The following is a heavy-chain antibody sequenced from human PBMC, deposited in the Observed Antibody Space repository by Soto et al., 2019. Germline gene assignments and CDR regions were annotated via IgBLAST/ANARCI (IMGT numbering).Heavy chain of an antibody. CDR1: GYTFTGYY. CDR2: INPNSGGT. V-gene: IGHV1-2*04. CDR3: ARVPRRFGELLPLGHYGMDV. D-gene: IGHD3-10*01. J-gene: IGHJ6*02. Sequence: GASVKVSCKASGYTFTGYYMHWVRQAPGQGLEWMGWINPNSGGTNYAQKFQGWVTMTRDTSISTAYMELSRLRSDDTAVYYCARVPRRFGELLPLGHYGMDVWGQRTTVTVSS.